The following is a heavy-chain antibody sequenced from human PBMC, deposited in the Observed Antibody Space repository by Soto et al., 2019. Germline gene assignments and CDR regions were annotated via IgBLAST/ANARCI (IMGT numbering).Heavy chain of an antibody. CDR2: ISGSGGST. V-gene: IGHV3-23*01. CDR3: AKARGSFLGHYYYGMDV. J-gene: IGHJ6*02. D-gene: IGHD3-3*01. Sequence: EVQLLESGGGLVQPGGSLRLSCAASGFTFSSYAMSWVRQAPGKGLEWVSAISGSGGSTYYADSVKGRFTISRDNSKNTLYRQMTSLRAEDTAVYYCAKARGSFLGHYYYGMDVWGQGTTVTVSS. CDR1: GFTFSSYA.